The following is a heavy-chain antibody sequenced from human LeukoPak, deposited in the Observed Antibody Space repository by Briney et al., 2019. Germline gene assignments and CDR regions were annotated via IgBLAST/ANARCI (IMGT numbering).Heavy chain of an antibody. Sequence: ASVKVSCKASGYTFTGYYMHWVRQAPGQGLEWMGWINPNSGGTNYAQKFQGRVTMTRDTSISTAYMEPSRLGSDDTAVYYCARAPTGNYDILTGYYTGAFDIWGQGTMVTVSS. CDR3: ARAPTGNYDILTGYYTGAFDI. J-gene: IGHJ3*02. D-gene: IGHD3-9*01. CDR2: INPNSGGT. V-gene: IGHV1-2*02. CDR1: GYTFTGYY.